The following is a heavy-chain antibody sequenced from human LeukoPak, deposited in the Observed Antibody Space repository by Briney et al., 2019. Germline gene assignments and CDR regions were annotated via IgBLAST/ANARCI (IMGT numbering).Heavy chain of an antibody. D-gene: IGHD2-2*01. CDR3: ARSYCSSTSCYLFDY. CDR1: GGTFSSYA. J-gene: IGHJ4*02. V-gene: IGHV1-69*05. CDR2: IIPIFGTA. Sequence: SVKVSCKASGGTFSSYAISWVRQAPGQGLEWMGRIIPIFGTANYAQKFQGRVTITTDESTRTAYMELSSLRSEDTAVYYCARSYCSSTSCYLFDYWGQGTLVTVSS.